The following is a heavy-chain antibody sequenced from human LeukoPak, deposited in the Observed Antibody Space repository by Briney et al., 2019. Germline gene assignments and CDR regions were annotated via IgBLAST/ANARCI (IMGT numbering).Heavy chain of an antibody. J-gene: IGHJ4*02. V-gene: IGHV3-15*01. CDR3: TTGIWFGEYGDY. D-gene: IGHD3-10*01. Sequence: PGGSLRLSCAASGFTFSNAWMSWVRQAPGKGLEWVGRIKSKTDGGTTDYAAPVKGRFTISRDDSKNTLYLQMNSLKTEDTAVYYCTTGIWFGEYGDYWGQGTLVTVSS. CDR1: GFTFSNAW. CDR2: IKSKTDGGTT.